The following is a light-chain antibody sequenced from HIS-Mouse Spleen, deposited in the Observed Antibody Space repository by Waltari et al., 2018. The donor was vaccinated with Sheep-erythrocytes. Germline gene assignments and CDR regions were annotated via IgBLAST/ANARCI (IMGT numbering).Light chain of an antibody. V-gene: IGLV3-1*01. CDR2: QDS. CDR3: QAWDSSTAWV. Sequence: SYELTQPPSVSVSPGQTASITCPGDKLGDKYACWYQQKPGQSPVLVIYQDSKRPSGIPERFSGSNSGNTANLTISGTQAMDEADYYCQAWDSSTAWVFGGGTKLTVL. CDR1: KLGDKY. J-gene: IGLJ3*02.